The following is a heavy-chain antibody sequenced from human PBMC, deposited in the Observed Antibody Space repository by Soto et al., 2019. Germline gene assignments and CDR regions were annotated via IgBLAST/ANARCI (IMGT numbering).Heavy chain of an antibody. D-gene: IGHD2-15*01. CDR2: INSDGSST. J-gene: IGHJ3*02. CDR1: GFTFSSYW. CDR3: AREGRYCSGGSCYQAHAFDI. V-gene: IGHV3-74*01. Sequence: PGGFLRLSCAASGFTFSSYWMHWVRQAPGKGLVWVSRINSDGSSTSYADSVKGRFTISRDNAKNTLYLQMNSLRAEDTAVYYCAREGRYCSGGSCYQAHAFDIWGQGTMVT.